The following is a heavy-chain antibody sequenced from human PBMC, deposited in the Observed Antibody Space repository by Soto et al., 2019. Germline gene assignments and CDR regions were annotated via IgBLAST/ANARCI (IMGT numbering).Heavy chain of an antibody. CDR1: GGSFSGYY. V-gene: IGHV4-34*01. CDR3: ARGSGSSGWYTPPY. D-gene: IGHD6-19*01. CDR2: INHSGST. J-gene: IGHJ4*02. Sequence: PSETLSLTCAVYGGSFSGYYWSWIRQPPGKGLEWIGEINHSGSTNYNPSLKSRVTISVDTSKNQFSLKLSSVTAADTAVYYCARGSGSSGWYTPPYWGQGTLVTVSS.